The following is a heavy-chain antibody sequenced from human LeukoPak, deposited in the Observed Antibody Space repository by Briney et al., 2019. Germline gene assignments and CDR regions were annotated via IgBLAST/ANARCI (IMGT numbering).Heavy chain of an antibody. D-gene: IGHD2-2*01. J-gene: IGHJ5*02. CDR2: INPNSGRT. Sequence: AXVKVSCKASGYTFTGYYMHWVRQAPGQGLEGMGWINPNSGRTNYAQQFQCRVTMTSDTSISTAYMELSRLRSDDTAVYYCASRGYCSSTSCSAPFDPRGQGTLVTVSS. CDR1: GYTFTGYY. CDR3: ASRGYCSSTSCSAPFDP. V-gene: IGHV1-2*02.